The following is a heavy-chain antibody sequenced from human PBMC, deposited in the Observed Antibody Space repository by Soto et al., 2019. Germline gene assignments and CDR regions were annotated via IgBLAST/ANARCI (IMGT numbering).Heavy chain of an antibody. CDR3: ARELGYCSSTSCYPFDY. Sequence: ASVKVSSKASGYTFTSYGISWVRQAPGQGLEWVGWISAYNGNTNYAQKLQGRVTMTTDTSTSTAYMELRSLRSDDTAVYYCARELGYCSSTSCYPFDYWGQGTLVTVSS. CDR2: ISAYNGNT. V-gene: IGHV1-18*04. CDR1: GYTFTSYG. J-gene: IGHJ4*02. D-gene: IGHD2-2*01.